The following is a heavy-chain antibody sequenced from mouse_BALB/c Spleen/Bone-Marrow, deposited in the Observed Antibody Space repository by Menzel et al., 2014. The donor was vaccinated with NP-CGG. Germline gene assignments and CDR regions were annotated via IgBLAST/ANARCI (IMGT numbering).Heavy chain of an antibody. Sequence: XXSVKLSCKASGNTFTSYDINWVRQRPEQGLEWIGWIFPGDSTTKYNEKFKGKATLSTDKSSSTVHMQLSRLTSEDSAVYFCVRSRLRDWYFDVWGAGTTVTISS. D-gene: IGHD1-2*01. CDR1: GNTFTSYD. CDR2: IFPGDSTT. CDR3: VRSRLRDWYFDV. V-gene: IGHV1S56*01. J-gene: IGHJ1*01.